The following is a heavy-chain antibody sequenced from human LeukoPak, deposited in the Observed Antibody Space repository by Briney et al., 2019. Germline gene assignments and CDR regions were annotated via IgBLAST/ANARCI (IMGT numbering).Heavy chain of an antibody. CDR2: IYYSGST. D-gene: IGHD2-2*01. Sequence: KSSETLSLTCTVSGGSISSSSYYWGWIRQPPGKGLEWIGSIYYSGSTYYNPSLKSRVTISVDTSKNQFSLKLSSVTAADTAVYYCARLPGRSSPQSWFDPWGQGTLVTVSS. J-gene: IGHJ5*02. CDR3: ARLPGRSSPQSWFDP. V-gene: IGHV4-39*01. CDR1: GGSISSSSYY.